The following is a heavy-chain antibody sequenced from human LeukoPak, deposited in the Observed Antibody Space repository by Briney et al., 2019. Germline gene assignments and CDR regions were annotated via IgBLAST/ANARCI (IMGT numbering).Heavy chain of an antibody. CDR1: GGSFSGYY. CDR2: INHSGST. V-gene: IGHV4-34*01. D-gene: IGHD3-22*01. CDR3: ARSPSGYRFDY. Sequence: SETLSLTCAVYGGSFSGYYWSWIRQPPGKGLEWIGEINHSGSTNYNPSLKSRVTISVDTSRNQFSLKLSSVTAADTAVYYCARSPSGYRFDYWGQGILVTVSS. J-gene: IGHJ4*02.